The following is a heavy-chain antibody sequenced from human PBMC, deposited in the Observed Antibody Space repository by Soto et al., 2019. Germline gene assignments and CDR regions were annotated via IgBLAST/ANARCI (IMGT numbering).Heavy chain of an antibody. Sequence: ASVKVSCKASGGTFSSYTISWVRQAPGQGLEWMGRIIPILGIANYAQKFQGRVTITADKSTSTAYMELSSLRSEDTAVYSCAKGLVCSGGSCDWFDPWGQGTLVTVSS. D-gene: IGHD2-15*01. CDR2: IIPILGIA. V-gene: IGHV1-69*02. CDR3: AKGLVCSGGSCDWFDP. J-gene: IGHJ5*02. CDR1: GGTFSSYT.